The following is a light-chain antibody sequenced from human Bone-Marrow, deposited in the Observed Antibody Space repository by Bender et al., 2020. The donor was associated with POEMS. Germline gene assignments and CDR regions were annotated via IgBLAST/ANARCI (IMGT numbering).Light chain of an antibody. CDR2: EVD. CDR1: SSDVGTHNR. CDR3: CSYAGFRVFV. Sequence: QSALTQPPSVSGSPGQSVTISCTGTSSDVGTHNRVSWYQQPPGIAPKLMIYEVDQRPSGVSDRFSGSKSGNTASLTISGLQSVDEGDYYCCSYAGFRVFVFGPGTKVSVL. J-gene: IGLJ1*01. V-gene: IGLV2-18*02.